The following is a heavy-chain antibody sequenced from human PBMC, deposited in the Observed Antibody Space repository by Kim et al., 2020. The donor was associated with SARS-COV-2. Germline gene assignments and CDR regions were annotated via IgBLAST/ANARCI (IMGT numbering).Heavy chain of an antibody. CDR1: GFTVSSNY. CDR2: IYSGGST. Sequence: GGSLRLSCAASGFTVSSNYMSWVRQAPGKGLEWVSVIYSGGSTYYADSVKGRFTISRHNSKNTLYLQMNSLRAEDTAVYYCASTLKCSSTSCQDYWGQGTLVTVSS. CDR3: ASTLKCSSTSCQDY. D-gene: IGHD2-2*01. J-gene: IGHJ4*02. V-gene: IGHV3-53*04.